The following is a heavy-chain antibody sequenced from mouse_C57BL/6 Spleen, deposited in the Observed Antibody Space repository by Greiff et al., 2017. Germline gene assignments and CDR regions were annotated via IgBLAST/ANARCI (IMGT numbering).Heavy chain of an antibody. Sequence: QVQLQQPGAELVMPGASVKLSCKASGYTFTTYCMHWVKQRPGQGLEWIGEIDPSDSYTNYNQKFKGKSTLTVDKSSSTAYMQLSSLTSEDSAVYYCARGAMDYWGQGTSVTVSS. CDR2: IDPSDSYT. CDR3: ARGAMDY. V-gene: IGHV1-69*01. J-gene: IGHJ4*01. CDR1: GYTFTTYC.